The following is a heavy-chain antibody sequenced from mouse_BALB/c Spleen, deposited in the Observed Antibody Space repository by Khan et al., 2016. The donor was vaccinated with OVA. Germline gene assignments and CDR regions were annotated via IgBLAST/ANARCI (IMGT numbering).Heavy chain of an antibody. CDR3: ERKDYYDYDPFPY. CDR1: GYSITSAYA. J-gene: IGHJ3*01. D-gene: IGHD2-4*01. Sequence: EVQLQESGPGLVKPSQSLSLTCTVTGYSITSAYAWNWIRQFPGNKLEWMGYINYSGNTRFNPSLKSRTSITRDTSKNQFFLQLNSVTTEDTATYYCERKDYYDYDPFPYWGQGTLVTVSA. V-gene: IGHV3-2*02. CDR2: INYSGNT.